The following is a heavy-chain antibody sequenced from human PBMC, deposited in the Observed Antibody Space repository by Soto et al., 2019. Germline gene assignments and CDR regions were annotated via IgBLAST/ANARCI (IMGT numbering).Heavy chain of an antibody. CDR3: GVAAASPPFPRAFEV. Sequence: QLQLQESGPGLVKPSETLSLTCTVSSGSITSSTFYWGWIRQPPGRGVEWIGSIYYSGSGSTYYTPSLKSRVTISGETCKDQSSLILSSVTAADTAVYYCGVAAASPPFPRAFEVWGQWTMVTVSS. J-gene: IGHJ3*01. CDR2: IYYSGSGST. V-gene: IGHV4-39*01. CDR1: SGSITSSTFY. D-gene: IGHD2-2*01.